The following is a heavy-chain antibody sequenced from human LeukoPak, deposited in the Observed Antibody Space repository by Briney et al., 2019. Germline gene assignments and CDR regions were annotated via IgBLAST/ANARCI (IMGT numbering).Heavy chain of an antibody. CDR1: GFTFTNAW. D-gene: IGHD3-10*01. Sequence: GGSLRLSCAASGFTFTNAWMSWVRQAPGKGLEWVSAISGSGGSTYYADSVKGRFTISRDNSKNTLYLQMNSLRAEDTAVYYCAKDRSITMVRGANWFDPWGQGTLVTVSS. V-gene: IGHV3-23*01. CDR3: AKDRSITMVRGANWFDP. J-gene: IGHJ5*02. CDR2: ISGSGGST.